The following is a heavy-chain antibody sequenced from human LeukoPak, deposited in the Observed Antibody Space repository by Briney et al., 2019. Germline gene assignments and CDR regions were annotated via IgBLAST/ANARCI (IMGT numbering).Heavy chain of an antibody. D-gene: IGHD2-2*01. CDR2: IRKKANSYTT. Sequence: PGGSLRLSCAASGFTFSSYSMNWVSHAPGKGLEWVGRIRKKANSYTTEYAASVKGRFTISRDDSKKILFLQMNSLKTEDTAVYYCARVCTSTACVDYWGEGTLATVSS. V-gene: IGHV3-72*01. CDR3: ARVCTSTACVDY. CDR1: GFTFSSYS. J-gene: IGHJ4*02.